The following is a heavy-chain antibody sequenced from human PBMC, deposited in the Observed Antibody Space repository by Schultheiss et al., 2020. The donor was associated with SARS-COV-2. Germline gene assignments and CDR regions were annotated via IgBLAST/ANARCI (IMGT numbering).Heavy chain of an antibody. CDR3: ARDVVPAAHDAFDI. J-gene: IGHJ3*02. CDR1: GFTFDDYA. D-gene: IGHD2-2*01. Sequence: GGSLRLSCAASGFTFDDYAMHWVRQAPGKGLEWVSYISSSGSTIYYADSVKGRFTISRDNSKNTLYLQMNSLRAEDTAVYYCARDVVPAAHDAFDIWGQGTMVTVSS. CDR2: ISSSGSTI. V-gene: IGHV3-48*01.